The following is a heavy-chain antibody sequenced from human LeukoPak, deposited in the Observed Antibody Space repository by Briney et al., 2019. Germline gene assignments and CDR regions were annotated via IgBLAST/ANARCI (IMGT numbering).Heavy chain of an antibody. Sequence: PGGSLRLSCAASGFTFSNYAVGWVRQAPGKGLEWVSAISGGGGETYHAESVKGRFTISRDNSKNTLYLQMNSLRAEDTAVYYCAKGDYYGSGSYFFDSWGQGALVTVSS. J-gene: IGHJ4*02. CDR1: GFTFSNYA. CDR2: ISGGGGET. CDR3: AKGDYYGSGSYFFDS. D-gene: IGHD3-10*01. V-gene: IGHV3-23*01.